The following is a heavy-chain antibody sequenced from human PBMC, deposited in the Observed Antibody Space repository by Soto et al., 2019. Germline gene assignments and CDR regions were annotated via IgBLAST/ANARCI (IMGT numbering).Heavy chain of an antibody. CDR2: LSGSGGNT. CDR3: ARGCRGGSCYRPAGDY. Sequence: GGSLTLSCVASGFTFSSFALCWVCLAPPPGMERDSILSGSGGNTYYANSVKGRFTISRDNSKNTLDLQMNSLRAEDTAVYDCARGCRGGSCYRPAGDYWGQGTLVTVSS. D-gene: IGHD2-15*01. CDR1: GFTFSSFA. V-gene: IGHV3-23*01. J-gene: IGHJ4*02.